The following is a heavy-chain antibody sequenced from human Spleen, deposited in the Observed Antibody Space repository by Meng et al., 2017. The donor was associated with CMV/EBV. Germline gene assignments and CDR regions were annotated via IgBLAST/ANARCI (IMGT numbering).Heavy chain of an antibody. D-gene: IGHD6-6*01. V-gene: IGHV1-8*01. CDR3: ARDRIAARLGYYYGMDV. Sequence: ASVKVSCKASGYTFTNYDFNWVRQATGQGLEWMGWMNPSTGATGYAQKFQGRVTMTGDTSISTAYMELSSLRSDDTAVYYCARDRIAARLGYYYGMDVWGQGTTVTVSS. CDR2: MNPSTGAT. J-gene: IGHJ6*02. CDR1: GYTFTNYD.